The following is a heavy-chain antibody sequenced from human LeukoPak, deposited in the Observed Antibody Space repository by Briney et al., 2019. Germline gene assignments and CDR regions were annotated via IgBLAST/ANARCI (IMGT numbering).Heavy chain of an antibody. D-gene: IGHD3-3*01. CDR2: ISGSGGST. Sequence: PGGSLRLSCAASGFTFSSYAMSWVRQAPGKGLEWVSAISGSGGSTYYADSVKGRFTISRDNSKNTLYLQMNSLRAEDTAVYYCAKDRGYDFWSGLNWFDPWGQGTLVTVSS. CDR3: AKDRGYDFWSGLNWFDP. CDR1: GFTFSSYA. J-gene: IGHJ5*02. V-gene: IGHV3-23*01.